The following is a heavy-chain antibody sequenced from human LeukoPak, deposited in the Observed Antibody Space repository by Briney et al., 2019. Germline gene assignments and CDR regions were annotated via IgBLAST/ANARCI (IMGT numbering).Heavy chain of an antibody. D-gene: IGHD3-10*01. Sequence: GGTLRLSCAASGFTFSSYGMSWVRQAPGKGLEWVSAISGSGGSTYYADSVKGRFTISRDNSKNTLYLQMNSLRAEDTAVYYCARHLNPYYYGSGRPGPPDYWGQGTLVTVSS. V-gene: IGHV3-23*01. J-gene: IGHJ4*02. CDR2: ISGSGGST. CDR1: GFTFSSYG. CDR3: ARHLNPYYYGSGRPGPPDY.